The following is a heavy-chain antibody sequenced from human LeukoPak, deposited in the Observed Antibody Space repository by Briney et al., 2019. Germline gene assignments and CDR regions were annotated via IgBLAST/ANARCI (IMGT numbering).Heavy chain of an antibody. V-gene: IGHV4-59*08. Sequence: SQTLSLTCTVSGGSISSYYWSWIRQPPGKGLEWIGYIYYSGSTNYNPSLKSRVTISVETSKNQFSLKVNSVTAADTAVYYCARRKWLVKEDAFDIWGQGRMVTVSS. J-gene: IGHJ3*02. CDR1: GGSISSYY. CDR3: ARRKWLVKEDAFDI. D-gene: IGHD6-19*01. CDR2: IYYSGST.